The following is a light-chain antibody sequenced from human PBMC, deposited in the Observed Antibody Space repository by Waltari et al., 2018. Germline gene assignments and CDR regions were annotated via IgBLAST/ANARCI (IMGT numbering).Light chain of an antibody. J-gene: IGLJ2*01. CDR2: YDS. Sequence: SYVLTQPPSVSVAPGKTARIPCAGDNIAGDSVHWYQQKPGQAPVVVINYDSGRPSGIPERISGSKSGNTATLTIGRVEAGDEADYYCQVWDTISDHVLFGGGTKLTVL. V-gene: IGLV3-21*04. CDR3: QVWDTISDHVL. CDR1: NIAGDS.